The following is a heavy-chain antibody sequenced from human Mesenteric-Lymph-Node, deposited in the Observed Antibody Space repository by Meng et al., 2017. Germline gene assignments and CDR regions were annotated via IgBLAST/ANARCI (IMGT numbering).Heavy chain of an antibody. V-gene: IGHV3-30*01. CDR1: GFTFSTPT. CDR3: ARGLKRGYSYGSFDY. J-gene: IGHJ4*02. CDR2: ISSDGRNK. Sequence: GESLKISCTDSGFTFSTPTMHWVRQAPGKGLEWLALISSDGRNKYYADSVKGRLTISRDNSKNTLFLQMNSLGAEDTAIYYCARGLKRGYSYGSFDYWGQGTMVTVSS. D-gene: IGHD5-18*01.